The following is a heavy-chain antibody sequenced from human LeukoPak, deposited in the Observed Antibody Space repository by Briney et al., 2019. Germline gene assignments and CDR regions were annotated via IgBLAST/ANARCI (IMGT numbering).Heavy chain of an antibody. CDR2: IYYSGST. CDR1: GGSISSGGYY. V-gene: IGHV4-31*03. D-gene: IGHD3-22*01. Sequence: PSETLSLTCTVSGGSISSGGYYWSWIRQHPGKGLEWIGYIYYSGSTYYNPSLKSRVTISVDTSKNQFSLKLDSVTAADTAVYYCARASTYYYDSSGTEFDYWGQGTLVTVSS. J-gene: IGHJ4*02. CDR3: ARASTYYYDSSGTEFDY.